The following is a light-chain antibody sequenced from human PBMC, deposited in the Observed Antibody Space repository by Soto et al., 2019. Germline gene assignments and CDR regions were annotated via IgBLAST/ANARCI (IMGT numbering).Light chain of an antibody. CDR1: QSLSSNS. Sequence: EIVLTQSPGTLSLSPGERATLSCGASQSLSSNSLAWYQQKPGQAPRLLIYGASSRATGIPDRFSGSGSGTDFTLTISRLEPKDFAVYYCQQYGTSPYTFGQGNKLEI. CDR3: QQYGTSPYT. J-gene: IGKJ2*01. V-gene: IGKV3-20*01. CDR2: GAS.